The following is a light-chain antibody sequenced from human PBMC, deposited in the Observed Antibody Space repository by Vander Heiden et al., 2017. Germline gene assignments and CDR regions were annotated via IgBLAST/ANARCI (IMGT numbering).Light chain of an antibody. V-gene: IGKV1-39*01. CDR3: QQSDSTPRT. CDR1: QSISSY. Sequence: DIQMTQSPSPLSASVGDRVTITCRASQSISSYLNWYQQKPGKAPKLLIYAASSLQSGVPSRFSGSGSGTDFTLTISRLQPEDIATYYCQQSDSTPRTFGQGTKVEIK. CDR2: AAS. J-gene: IGKJ1*01.